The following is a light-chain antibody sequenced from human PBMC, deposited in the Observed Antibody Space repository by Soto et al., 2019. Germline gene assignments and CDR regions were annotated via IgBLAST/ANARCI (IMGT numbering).Light chain of an antibody. CDR1: SSDVGSYNL. CDR3: CSYAGFRPDG. V-gene: IGLV2-23*01. J-gene: IGLJ1*01. Sequence: QSVLTQPASVSGSPGQSITISCTGTSSDVGSYNLVSWYQHHPGKATKLLIFEASKRPSGISNRFSGSKSDNTASLAISWLQAEDEADYYCCSYAGFRPDGFGTGTKVTVL. CDR2: EAS.